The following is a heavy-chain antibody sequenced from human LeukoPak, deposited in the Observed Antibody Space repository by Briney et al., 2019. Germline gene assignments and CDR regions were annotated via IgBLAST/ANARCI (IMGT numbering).Heavy chain of an antibody. J-gene: IGHJ4*02. D-gene: IGHD1/OR15-1a*01. CDR3: ARAKRVGNIDY. V-gene: IGHV3-64*01. Sequence: PGGSLRLSCAASGFTFSSYAMHWVRQAPGKGLEYVSAISSNGGSTYYANSVKGRFTISRDNSKSTLYLQMGSLRAEDMAVYYCARAKRVGNIDYWGQGTLVTVSS. CDR1: GFTFSSYA. CDR2: ISSNGGST.